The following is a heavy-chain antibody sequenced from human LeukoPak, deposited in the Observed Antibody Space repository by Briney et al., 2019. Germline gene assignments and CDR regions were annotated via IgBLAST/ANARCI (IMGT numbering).Heavy chain of an antibody. CDR3: AKDRASSGWYRGPFDY. J-gene: IGHJ4*02. Sequence: GGSLRLSCAASGFTFDDYAMHWVRQAPGKGLEWVSGISRNSGSIGYADSVKGRFTISRDNAKNSLYLQMNSLRAEDTALYYCAKDRASSGWYRGPFDYWGQGTLVTVSS. CDR2: ISRNSGSI. D-gene: IGHD6-19*01. V-gene: IGHV3-9*01. CDR1: GFTFDDYA.